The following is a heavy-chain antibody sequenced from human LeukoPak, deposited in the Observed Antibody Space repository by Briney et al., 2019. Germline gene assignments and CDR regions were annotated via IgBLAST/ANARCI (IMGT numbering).Heavy chain of an antibody. CDR2: ISGSGGST. V-gene: IGHV3-23*01. J-gene: IGHJ4*02. CDR3: ARVSSGWYGPLDY. D-gene: IGHD6-19*01. Sequence: GGSLRLSCAASGFSFSSYSMNWVRQAPGKGLEWVSVISGSGGSTYYADSVKGRFTISRDNSKNTLYLQMNSLRAEDTAVYYCARVSSGWYGPLDYWGQGTLVTVSS. CDR1: GFSFSSYS.